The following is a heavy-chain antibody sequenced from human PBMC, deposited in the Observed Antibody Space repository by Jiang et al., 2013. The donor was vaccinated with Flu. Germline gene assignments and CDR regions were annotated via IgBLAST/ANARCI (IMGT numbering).Heavy chain of an antibody. D-gene: IGHD3-22*01. V-gene: IGHV5-51*03. CDR2: IYPGDSDT. J-gene: IGHJ3*02. CDR3: ASPYYYDSSGYLTGAFDI. Sequence: GAEVKKPGESLKISCKGSGYIFNSYWIGWVRQMPGKGLEWMGIIYPGDSDTRYSPSFQGQVTISADKSISTAYLQWSSLKASDTAMYYCASPYYYDSSGYLTGAFDIWGQGTMVTVSS. CDR1: GYIFNSYW.